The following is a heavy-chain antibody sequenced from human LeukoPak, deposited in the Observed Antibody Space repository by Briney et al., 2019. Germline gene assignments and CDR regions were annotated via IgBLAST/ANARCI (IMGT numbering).Heavy chain of an antibody. Sequence: SETLSLTCTVSGGSISSSSYYWGWIRQPPGKGLEWIGSIYYSGSTYYNPSLKSRVTISVDTSKNQFSLKLSSVTAADTAVYYCAGRPPMVFAPFDYWGQGTLVTVSS. J-gene: IGHJ4*02. D-gene: IGHD2-8*01. CDR1: GGSISSSSYY. CDR3: AGRPPMVFAPFDY. V-gene: IGHV4-39*07. CDR2: IYYSGST.